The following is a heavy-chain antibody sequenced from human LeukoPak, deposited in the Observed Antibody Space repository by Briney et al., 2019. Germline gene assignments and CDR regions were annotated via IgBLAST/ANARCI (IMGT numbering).Heavy chain of an antibody. CDR1: GFTFSTAW. Sequence: SGGSLRLSCAASGFTFSTAWMSWVRQAPGKGLEWVGLIKTKAEGETTDYPAPVKGRISISRDDSKTTVYLQMNSLKTEDTAVYYCTADVPESSGCPFDYWGQGTLVTVSS. V-gene: IGHV3-15*01. CDR3: TADVPESSGCPFDY. J-gene: IGHJ4*02. CDR2: IKTKAEGETT. D-gene: IGHD3-22*01.